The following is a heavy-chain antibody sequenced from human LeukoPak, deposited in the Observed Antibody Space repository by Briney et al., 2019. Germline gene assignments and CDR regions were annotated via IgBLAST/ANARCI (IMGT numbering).Heavy chain of an antibody. J-gene: IGHJ4*02. CDR3: ARDSSSSGTKDFDY. D-gene: IGHD3-10*01. CDR1: GFTFSSYA. CDR2: ISYDGSNK. V-gene: IGHV3-30*04. Sequence: GGSLRLSCAASGFTFSSYAMHWVRQAPGKGLEWGAVISYDGSNKYYADSVKGRFTVSRDNSKNTLYLQMNSLRAEDTAVYYCARDSSSSGTKDFDYWGQGTLVTVSS.